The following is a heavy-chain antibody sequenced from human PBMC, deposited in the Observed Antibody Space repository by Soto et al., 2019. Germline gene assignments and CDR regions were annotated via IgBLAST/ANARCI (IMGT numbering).Heavy chain of an antibody. CDR2: ISGSGGST. CDR1: GFTFSSYA. Sequence: PGGSLRLSCAASGFTFSSYAMSWVRQAPGKGLEWVSAISGSGGSTYYADSVKGRFTISRDNSKNTLYLQMNSLRVEDTAVYYCSKDLRVLRYFDWLPRAFDIWGQGTMVTVSS. CDR3: SKDLRVLRYFDWLPRAFDI. V-gene: IGHV3-23*01. J-gene: IGHJ3*02. D-gene: IGHD3-9*01.